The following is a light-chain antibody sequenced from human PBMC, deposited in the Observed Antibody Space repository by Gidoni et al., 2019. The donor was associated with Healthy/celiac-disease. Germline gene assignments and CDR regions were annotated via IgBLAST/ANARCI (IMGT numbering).Light chain of an antibody. J-gene: IGKJ2*01. CDR1: QGISSY. CDR2: AAS. Sequence: IRMTQSPSSFSASTGGRVTITCRASQGISSYLAWYQQKPGKAPKLLIYAASTLQSGVPSRFSGSGSGTDFTLTISCLQSEDFATYYCQQYYSYPPTFXQXTKLEIK. V-gene: IGKV1-8*01. CDR3: QQYYSYPPT.